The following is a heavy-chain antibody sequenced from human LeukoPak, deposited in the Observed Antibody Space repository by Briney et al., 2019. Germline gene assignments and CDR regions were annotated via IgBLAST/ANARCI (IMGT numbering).Heavy chain of an antibody. CDR3: AKDHGSSWYRWDYFDY. J-gene: IGHJ4*02. D-gene: IGHD6-13*01. V-gene: IGHV3-23*01. CDR1: GFTFDDYG. Sequence: GGSLRLSCAASGFTFDDYGMSWVRQAPGKGLEWVSAISGSGGSTYYADSVKGRFTISRDNSKNTLYLQMNSLRAEDTAVYYCAKDHGSSWYRWDYFDYWGQGTLVTVSS. CDR2: ISGSGGST.